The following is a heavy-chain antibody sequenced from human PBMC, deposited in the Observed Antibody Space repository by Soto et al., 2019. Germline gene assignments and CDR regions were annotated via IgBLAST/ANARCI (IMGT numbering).Heavy chain of an antibody. CDR2: ISGSGGST. CDR3: ARRGSGSYSDY. V-gene: IGHV3-23*01. CDR1: GFTFSSYA. J-gene: IGHJ4*02. Sequence: EVQLLESGGGLVQPGGSLRLSCAASGFTFSSYAMRWVRQAPVKGLEWVSAISGSGGSTYYADSVKGRFTISRDKSKNTLYLQMNSLRAADTAVYYCARRGSGSYSDYWGPGTLVTVSS. D-gene: IGHD1-26*01.